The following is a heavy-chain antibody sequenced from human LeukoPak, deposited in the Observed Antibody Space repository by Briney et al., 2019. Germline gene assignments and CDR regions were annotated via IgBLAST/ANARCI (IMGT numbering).Heavy chain of an antibody. J-gene: IGHJ4*02. CDR1: GFTFSSYA. Sequence: PEGSLRLSCAASGFTFSSYAMSWVRQAPGKGLEWVSAISGSGGSTYYADSVKGRFTISRDNSKNTLYLQMNSLRAEDTAVYYCAKGVERYYYDNSAYYYALHPTDYWGQGTLVTVSS. CDR3: AKGVERYYYDNSAYYYALHPTDY. CDR2: ISGSGGST. D-gene: IGHD3-22*01. V-gene: IGHV3-23*01.